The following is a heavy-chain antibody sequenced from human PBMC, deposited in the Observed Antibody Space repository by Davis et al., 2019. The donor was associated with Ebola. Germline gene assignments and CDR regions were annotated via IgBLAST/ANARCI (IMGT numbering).Heavy chain of an antibody. V-gene: IGHV4-59*12. J-gene: IGHJ5*02. Sequence: SETLSFTCTVSGGSISSYYWSWIRQPPGKGLEWIGYIYYSGSTNYNPSLKSRVTISVDTSKNQFSLKLSSVTAADTAVYYCARGYSSWFDPWGQGTLVTVSS. CDR3: ARGYSSWFDP. D-gene: IGHD6-13*01. CDR2: IYYSGST. CDR1: GGSISSYY.